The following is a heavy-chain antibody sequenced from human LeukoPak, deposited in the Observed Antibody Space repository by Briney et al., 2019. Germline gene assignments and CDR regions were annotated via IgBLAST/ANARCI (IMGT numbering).Heavy chain of an antibody. CDR1: GFTLRSNW. D-gene: IGHD1-26*01. J-gene: IGHJ4*02. Sequence: GGSLRLSCAASGFTLRSNWMQWVRQAPGKGLVWVSRIHSDGSRITYADFVKDRFTISRDNAKNTLSLQMNSLRVEDTAVYYCVKSSGSYLGDWGQGTLVTVSS. CDR2: IHSDGSRI. V-gene: IGHV3-74*03. CDR3: VKSSGSYLGD.